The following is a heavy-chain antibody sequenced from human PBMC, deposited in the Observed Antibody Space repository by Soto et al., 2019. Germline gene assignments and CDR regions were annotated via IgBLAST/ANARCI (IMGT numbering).Heavy chain of an antibody. Sequence: QVQLVQSGAEVKKPGASVKVSCKASGYTFTSYAMHWVRQAPGQRLEWMGWINAGNGNTKYSQNFQGRVTITRDTSATTAYMELSSLRSADTAVYYCARNLMDYDILTGYYMAYYFDDWGQGTLVTVSS. J-gene: IGHJ4*02. D-gene: IGHD3-9*01. CDR3: ARNLMDYDILTGYYMAYYFDD. V-gene: IGHV1-3*01. CDR2: INAGNGNT. CDR1: GYTFTSYA.